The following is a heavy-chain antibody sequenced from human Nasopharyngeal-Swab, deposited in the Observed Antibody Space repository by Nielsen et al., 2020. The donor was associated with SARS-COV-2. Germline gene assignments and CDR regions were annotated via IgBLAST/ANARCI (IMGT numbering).Heavy chain of an antibody. CDR3: ATGVIAARLLYYYGMDV. D-gene: IGHD6-6*01. CDR2: FDPEDGET. Sequence: ASVKVSYKVSGYTLTELSMHWVRQAPGKGLEWMGGFDPEDGETIYAQKFQGRVTMTEDTSTDTAYMELSSLRSEDTAVYYCATGVIAARLLYYYGMDVWGQGTTVTVSS. J-gene: IGHJ6*02. V-gene: IGHV1-24*01. CDR1: GYTLTELS.